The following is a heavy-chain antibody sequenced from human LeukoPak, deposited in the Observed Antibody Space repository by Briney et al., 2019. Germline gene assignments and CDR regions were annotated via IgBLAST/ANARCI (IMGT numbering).Heavy chain of an antibody. J-gene: IGHJ4*02. CDR1: GYTFSAYC. Sequence: PWASVKVSCKASGYTFSAYCMHWVRQAPGQGLEWTGWIDPKSGGTNYAQKFQDRVTMTRDTSISSTYMELSRLKSDDTAVYYCVGDLGIRGWYAPPLGYFDSWGQGTLVTVSS. D-gene: IGHD6-19*01. CDR2: IDPKSGGT. CDR3: VGDLGIRGWYAPPLGYFDS. V-gene: IGHV1-2*02.